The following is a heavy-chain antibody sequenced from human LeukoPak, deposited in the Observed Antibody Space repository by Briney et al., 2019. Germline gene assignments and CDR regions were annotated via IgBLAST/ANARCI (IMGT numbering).Heavy chain of an antibody. V-gene: IGHV3-23*01. CDR2: ISGSGGST. CDR3: AKDLPYCSSTSCHPDAFDI. Sequence: GGSLRLSCAASGFTFSSYAMSWVRQAPGKGLEWVSAISGSGGSTYYADFVKGRFTISRDNSKNTLYLQMNSLRAEDTAVYYCAKDLPYCSSTSCHPDAFDIWGQGTMVTVSS. D-gene: IGHD2-2*01. J-gene: IGHJ3*02. CDR1: GFTFSSYA.